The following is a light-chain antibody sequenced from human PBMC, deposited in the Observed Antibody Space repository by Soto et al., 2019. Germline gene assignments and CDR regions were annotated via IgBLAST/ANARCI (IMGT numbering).Light chain of an antibody. CDR1: ESVVSN. CDR3: QQYNNWPPRT. Sequence: EIVLTQSPGTLSLSPGERATLSCRATESVVSNYLAWYQLKPGQAPRLLIYGASARATGIPARFSGSGSGTEFTLTISSLQSDDIAVYYCQQYNNWPPRTFGGGTKVEIK. J-gene: IGKJ4*01. V-gene: IGKV3-15*01. CDR2: GAS.